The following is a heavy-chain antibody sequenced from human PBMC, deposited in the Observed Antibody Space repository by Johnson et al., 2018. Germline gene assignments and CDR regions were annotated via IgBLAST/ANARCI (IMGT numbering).Heavy chain of an antibody. Sequence: VQLLETGAEVKKPGASVKVSCKTSGYSFSSYYVHWVRQAPGQGLEWMGVINPSSGSTDYAQKFQGRVTMTRDTSTSTVYGELGSLRSEDTAVFYCAREGGPAYSSSFDYWGQGTLVTVSS. D-gene: IGHD6-6*01. CDR2: INPSSGST. CDR3: AREGGPAYSSSFDY. V-gene: IGHV1-46*01. CDR1: GYSFSSYY. J-gene: IGHJ4*02.